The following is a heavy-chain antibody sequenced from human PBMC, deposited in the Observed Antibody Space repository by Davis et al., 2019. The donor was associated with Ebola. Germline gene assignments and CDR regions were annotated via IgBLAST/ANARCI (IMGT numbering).Heavy chain of an antibody. Sequence: GESPKIPCKGSGYSFTSYWIGRVRQMPGKGLEWMGIIYPGDSDARYSPSFQGQVTISADTSISTAYLQWSSLKASDTAMYYCARLDSTGYCYLSRYFDLWGRGTLVTVSS. D-gene: IGHD3-22*01. CDR2: IYPGDSDA. V-gene: IGHV5-51*01. J-gene: IGHJ2*01. CDR3: ARLDSTGYCYLSRYFDL. CDR1: GYSFTSYW.